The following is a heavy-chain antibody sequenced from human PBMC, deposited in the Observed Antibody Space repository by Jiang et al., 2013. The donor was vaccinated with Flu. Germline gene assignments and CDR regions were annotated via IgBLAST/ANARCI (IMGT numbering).Heavy chain of an antibody. CDR2: IHYSGST. D-gene: IGHD3-3*01. J-gene: IGHJ4*02. CDR3: ARGARDGFWSGYYADF. CDR1: GGSIITGGFY. V-gene: IGHV4-31*03. Sequence: GSGLVKPSETLSLTCNVSGGSIITGGFYWSWLRHHPGKGLEWIGYIHYSGSTSYNPSLKSRVTISVDTSKNQFSLDLNSLTAADSAVYYCARGARDGFWSGYYADFWGQGTLVTVSS.